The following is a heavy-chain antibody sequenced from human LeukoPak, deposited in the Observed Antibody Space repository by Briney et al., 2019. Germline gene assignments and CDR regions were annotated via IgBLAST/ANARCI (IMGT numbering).Heavy chain of an antibody. V-gene: IGHV4-61*05. CDR1: GGSISSSSYY. CDR3: ASSNTDHSGLRNWYFDL. Sequence: NSSETLSLTCTVSGGSISSSSYYWGWIRQPPGKGLEWIGYIYYSGSTNYNPSLKSRVTISVDTSKNQFSLNLTSVTAADTAVYFCASSNTDHSGLRNWYFDLWGRGTLVTVSS. D-gene: IGHD6-19*01. CDR2: IYYSGST. J-gene: IGHJ2*01.